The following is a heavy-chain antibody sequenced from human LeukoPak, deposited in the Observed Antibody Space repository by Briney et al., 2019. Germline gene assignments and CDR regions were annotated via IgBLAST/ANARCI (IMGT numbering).Heavy chain of an antibody. J-gene: IGHJ5*02. CDR2: IYYSGTT. D-gene: IGHD6-13*01. CDR1: GGSISNSNYY. Sequence: SETLSLTCTVSGGSISNSNYYWGWIRQPPGKGLEWIGSIYYSGTTYYNPSLKSRVTISVDTSKNQFSLKLSSVTAADTAVYYCARAGQQLVYWFDPWGQGTLVTVSS. V-gene: IGHV4-39*01. CDR3: ARAGQQLVYWFDP.